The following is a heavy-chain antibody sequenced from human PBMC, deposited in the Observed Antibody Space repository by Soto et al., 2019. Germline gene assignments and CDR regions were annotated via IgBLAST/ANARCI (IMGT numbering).Heavy chain of an antibody. CDR1: GFTFSSYG. V-gene: IGHV3-33*01. D-gene: IGHD6-13*01. CDR2: IWYDGSNK. Sequence: GGSLRLSCAASGFTFSSYGMHWVRQAPGKGLEWVAVIWYDGSNKYYADSVKGRFTISRDNSKNTLYLQMNSLRAEDTAVYYCARAPTPLSSWDDLPLDYWGQGTLVTVSS. J-gene: IGHJ4*02. CDR3: ARAPTPLSSWDDLPLDY.